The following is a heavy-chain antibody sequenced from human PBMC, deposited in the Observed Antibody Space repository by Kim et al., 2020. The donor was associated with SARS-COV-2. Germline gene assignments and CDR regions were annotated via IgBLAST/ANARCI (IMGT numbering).Heavy chain of an antibody. CDR1: GDTFTSD. Sequence: ASVKVSCKAFGDTFTSDINWVRQATGQGLEWMGWMNPNSGNTAYAQKFQGRVTITRSTSVSTAYMWLSSLRSDDTAVYYCARSSVGQSCTGGSCYHFDMWGQGTLVTVSS. CDR3: ARSSVGQSCTGGSCYHFDM. V-gene: IGHV1-8*01. CDR2: MNPNSGNT. D-gene: IGHD2-15*01. J-gene: IGHJ4*02.